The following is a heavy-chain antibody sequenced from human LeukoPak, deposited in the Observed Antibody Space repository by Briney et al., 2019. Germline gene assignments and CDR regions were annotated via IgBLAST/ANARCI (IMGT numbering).Heavy chain of an antibody. CDR3: ARRTRELGYCSGGSCYHDAFDI. D-gene: IGHD2-15*01. CDR2: MNPDSGNT. CDR1: VYTFISYD. Sequence: ASVKVSCKASVYTFISYDINWVRQATGQGLEWMGWMNPDSGNTGYAQRFQGRVTMTRNTSISTAYMELSRLRSEDTAVYYCARRTRELGYCSGGSCYHDAFDIWGQGTMVTVSS. V-gene: IGHV1-8*01. J-gene: IGHJ3*02.